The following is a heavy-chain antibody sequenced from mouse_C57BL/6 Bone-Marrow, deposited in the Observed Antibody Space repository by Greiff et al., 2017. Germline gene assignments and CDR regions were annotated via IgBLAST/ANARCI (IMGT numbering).Heavy chain of an antibody. CDR1: GYTFTSYG. V-gene: IGHV1-81*01. J-gene: IGHJ2*01. Sequence: QVQLQQSGAELARPGASVKLSCTASGYTFTSYGISWVKQRTGQGLEWIGEIYPRSGNTYYNEKFKGKATLTADKSSSTAYMELRSLTSEDSAVYFCARDYYSNYFDYWGQGTTLTVSS. CDR3: ARDYYSNYFDY. CDR2: IYPRSGNT. D-gene: IGHD2-5*01.